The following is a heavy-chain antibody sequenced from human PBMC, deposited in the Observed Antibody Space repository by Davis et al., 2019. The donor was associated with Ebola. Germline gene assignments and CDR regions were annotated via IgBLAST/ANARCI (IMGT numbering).Heavy chain of an antibody. Sequence: PGGSLRLSCAASEFTFSSYSMSWVRQTPGKGLQWVSGISGNAGNTYYADSVKGRFTISRDNPKNTLYLQMNSLRAEDTALYYCAKAHSKALGLIEYWGQGTLVTVSS. CDR2: ISGNAGNT. D-gene: IGHD2-21*01. CDR3: AKAHSKALGLIEY. V-gene: IGHV3-23*01. CDR1: EFTFSSYS. J-gene: IGHJ4*02.